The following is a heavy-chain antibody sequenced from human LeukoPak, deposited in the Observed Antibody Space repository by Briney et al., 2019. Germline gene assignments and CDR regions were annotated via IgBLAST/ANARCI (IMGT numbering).Heavy chain of an antibody. V-gene: IGHV3-21*01. J-gene: IGHJ5*02. Sequence: GGSLRLSCAASGLTFSNYNKNWVRKAPGKGLEWVSSISTSGSYIYYANSMKGRCTISRDNAKNSLYLQMNSLRVEDSAVYYCATDLIHYYASGAKTWGQGTLVTVSS. CDR2: ISTSGSYI. CDR3: ATDLIHYYASGAKT. CDR1: GLTFSNYN. D-gene: IGHD3-10*01.